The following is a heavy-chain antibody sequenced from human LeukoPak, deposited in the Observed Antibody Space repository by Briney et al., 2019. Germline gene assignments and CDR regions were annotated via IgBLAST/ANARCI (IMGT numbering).Heavy chain of an antibody. CDR2: IYYSGST. CDR3: ARGKRWLQPLAAFDI. D-gene: IGHD5-24*01. V-gene: IGHV4-39*07. J-gene: IGHJ3*02. Sequence: PSETLSLTCTVSGGSISSSNYYWGWIRQPPGKGLEWIGSIYYSGSTYYNPSLKSRVTISVDTSKNQFSLKLSSVTAADTAVYYCARGKRWLQPLAAFDIWGQGTMVTVSS. CDR1: GGSISSSNYY.